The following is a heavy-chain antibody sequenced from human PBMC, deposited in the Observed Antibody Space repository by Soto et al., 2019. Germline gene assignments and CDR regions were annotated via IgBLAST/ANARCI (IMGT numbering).Heavy chain of an antibody. CDR1: GGSFSGYY. J-gene: IGHJ5*02. CDR3: ARGELELRLGIANWFDP. D-gene: IGHD1-7*01. V-gene: IGHV4-34*01. Sequence: SETLSLTCAVYGGSFSGYYWSWIRQPPGKGLEWIGEINHSGSTNYNPSLKSRVTISVDTSKNQFSLKLSSVTAADTAVYYCARGELELRLGIANWFDPWGQGTLVTVSS. CDR2: INHSGST.